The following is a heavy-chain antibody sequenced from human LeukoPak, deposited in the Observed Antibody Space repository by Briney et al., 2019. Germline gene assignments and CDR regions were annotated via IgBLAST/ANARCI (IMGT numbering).Heavy chain of an antibody. J-gene: IGHJ6*03. D-gene: IGHD1-7*01. CDR3: AKRRGLELLYYYYMDV. V-gene: IGHV3-23*01. CDR1: GFTFSNYA. Sequence: GGSLRLSCAASGFTFSNYAMSWVRQAPGKGLEWVSAFSGSGGSTYYANSVEGRFTISRDNSKNTLYLQMNSLRAEDTAVYYCAKRRGLELLYYYYMDVWGKGTTVTVSS. CDR2: FSGSGGST.